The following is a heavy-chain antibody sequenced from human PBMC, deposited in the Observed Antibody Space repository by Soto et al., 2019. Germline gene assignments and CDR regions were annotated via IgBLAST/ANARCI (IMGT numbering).Heavy chain of an antibody. J-gene: IGHJ6*02. V-gene: IGHV4-34*01. D-gene: IGHD3-10*01. CDR3: AREKFGSGSFSYGMDV. CDR2: IDHSGTT. CDR1: GGSLSGYS. Sequence: PSETLSLTCYVSGGSLSGYSWNWIRQPPGKGLEWIGEIDHSGTTNFNPTPKSRVTISVETSKNQFFLKLTSVTAADTAMYFCAREKFGSGSFSYGMDVWGHGTTVTVSS.